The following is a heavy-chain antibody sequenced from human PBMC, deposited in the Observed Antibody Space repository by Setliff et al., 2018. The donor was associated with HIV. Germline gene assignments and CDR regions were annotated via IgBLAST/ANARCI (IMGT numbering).Heavy chain of an antibody. J-gene: IGHJ3*02. Sequence: GGSLRLSCVASGFTFSRHTMNWVRQAPGKGLEWVSSISITSGKISYADSVKGRFTISRDNAQNSVYLQMNSLTAEDTAMYFCTRDRWLGSDPDTFDIWGQGTMVTVSS. D-gene: IGHD3-10*01. CDR1: GFTFSRHT. CDR3: TRDRWLGSDPDTFDI. CDR2: ISITSGKI. V-gene: IGHV3-21*01.